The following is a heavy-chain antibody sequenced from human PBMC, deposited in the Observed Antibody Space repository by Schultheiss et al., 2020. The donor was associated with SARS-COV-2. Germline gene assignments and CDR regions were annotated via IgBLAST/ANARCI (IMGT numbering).Heavy chain of an antibody. CDR3: ARVGDTAMVNGWYFDL. Sequence: GGSLRLSCAASGFTVSSNYMSWVRQAPGKGLEWVSRINSDGSSTSYADSVKGRFTISRDNSKNTLYLQMGSLRAEDMAVYYCARVGDTAMVNGWYFDLWGRGTLVTVSS. V-gene: IGHV3-53*05. D-gene: IGHD5-18*01. J-gene: IGHJ2*01. CDR1: GFTVSSNY. CDR2: INSDGSST.